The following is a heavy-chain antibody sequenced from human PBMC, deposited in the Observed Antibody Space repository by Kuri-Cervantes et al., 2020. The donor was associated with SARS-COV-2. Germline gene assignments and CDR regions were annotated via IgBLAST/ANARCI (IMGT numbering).Heavy chain of an antibody. V-gene: IGHV4-59*08. J-gene: IGHJ4*02. CDR3: ATLAPYYLQTSGFYPY. CDR1: GFTFSSYW. D-gene: IGHD3-22*01. CDR2: IYYSGST. Sequence: ESLKISCAASGFTFSSYWMSWVRQAPGKGLEWIGYIYYSGSTNYNPSLKSRVTISVDTSKNQFSLRLTSVTAADTAVYYCATLAPYYLQTSGFYPYWGQGSLVTVSS.